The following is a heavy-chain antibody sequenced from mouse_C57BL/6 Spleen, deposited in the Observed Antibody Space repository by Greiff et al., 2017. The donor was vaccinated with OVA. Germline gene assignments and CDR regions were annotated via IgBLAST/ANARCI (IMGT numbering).Heavy chain of an antibody. D-gene: IGHD1-1*01. Sequence: QVQLKESGAELVRPGASVTLSCKASGYTFTDYEMHWVKQTPVHGLEWIGAIDPETGGTAYNQKFKGKAILTADKSSSTAYMELRSLTSEDSAVYYCTRDYGSSPDVWGTGTTVTVSS. V-gene: IGHV1-15*01. CDR1: GYTFTDYE. CDR3: TRDYGSSPDV. CDR2: IDPETGGT. J-gene: IGHJ1*03.